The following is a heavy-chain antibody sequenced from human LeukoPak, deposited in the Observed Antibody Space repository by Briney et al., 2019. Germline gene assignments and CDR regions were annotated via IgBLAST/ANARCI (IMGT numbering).Heavy chain of an antibody. CDR1: GFTFSSYW. Sequence: GGSLRLSCAASGFTFSSYWMSWVRQAPGKGLEWVANIKQDGSEKYYVDSVKGRFTISRDNAKNSLYLQMNSLRAEDTAVYYCARGENYYDSSGTQRAFDIWGQGTMVTVSS. J-gene: IGHJ3*02. CDR3: ARGENYYDSSGTQRAFDI. V-gene: IGHV3-7*01. CDR2: IKQDGSEK. D-gene: IGHD3-22*01.